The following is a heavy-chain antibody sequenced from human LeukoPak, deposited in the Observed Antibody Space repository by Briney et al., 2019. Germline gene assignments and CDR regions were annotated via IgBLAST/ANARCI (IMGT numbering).Heavy chain of an antibody. Sequence: MTSETLSLTCAVYGGSFSGYYWGWIRQPPGKGLEWIGEINHSGSTNYNPSLKSRVTISVDTSKNQFSLKLSSVTAADTAVYYCARVRFLEWLLYDSYYYYGMDVWGQGTTVTVSS. D-gene: IGHD3-3*01. CDR3: ARVRFLEWLLYDSYYYYGMDV. V-gene: IGHV4-34*01. CDR1: GGSFSGYY. J-gene: IGHJ6*02. CDR2: INHSGST.